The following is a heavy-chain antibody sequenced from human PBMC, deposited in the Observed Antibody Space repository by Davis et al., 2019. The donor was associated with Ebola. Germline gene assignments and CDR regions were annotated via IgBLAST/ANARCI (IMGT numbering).Heavy chain of an antibody. CDR2: IISNSGGT. D-gene: IGHD1-1*01. V-gene: IGHV1-2*06. CDR1: GYTFTGYN. CDR3: ARGHNFGFEF. J-gene: IGHJ4*02. Sequence: ASVKVSCKASGYTFTGYNMHWVRQAPGQGLEWMGRIISNSGGTNYAQKFQGRVTMTRDTSISTAYMELSGLRSDDTAVYYCARGHNFGFEFWGQGALVTVSS.